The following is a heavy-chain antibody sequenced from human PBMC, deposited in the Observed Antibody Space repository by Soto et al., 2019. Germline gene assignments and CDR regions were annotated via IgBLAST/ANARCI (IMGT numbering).Heavy chain of an antibody. CDR2: IYYSGST. V-gene: IGHV4-59*01. CDR1: GGSLNSYH. Sequence: PSETLSPPFTFSGGSLNSYHWSWIRQPPGEGLEWIGYIYYSGSTNYNPSLKSRVTISVDTSKNQFSLKLSSVTAADTAVYYCARDSTHLQVPGYYYGMDVWGQGTTVTVSS. D-gene: IGHD4-4*01. J-gene: IGHJ6*02. CDR3: ARDSTHLQVPGYYYGMDV.